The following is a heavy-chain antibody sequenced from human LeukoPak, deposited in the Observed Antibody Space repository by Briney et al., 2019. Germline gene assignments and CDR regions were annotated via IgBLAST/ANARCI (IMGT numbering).Heavy chain of an antibody. CDR2: INHSGST. CDR3: ATFVYYGSGSYYNRGRENWFDP. V-gene: IGHV4-34*01. J-gene: IGHJ5*02. D-gene: IGHD3-10*01. Sequence: PSETLSLTCAVYGGSFSGYYWSWIRQPPGKGLEWIGEINHSGSTNYNPSLKSRVTISVDTSKNQFSLKLSSVTAADTAVYYCATFVYYGSGSYYNRGRENWFDPWGQGTLVTVSS. CDR1: GGSFSGYY.